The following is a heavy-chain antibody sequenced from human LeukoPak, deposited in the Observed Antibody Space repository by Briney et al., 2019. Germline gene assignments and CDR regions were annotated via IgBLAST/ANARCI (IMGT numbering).Heavy chain of an antibody. CDR1: GGSISGFY. CDR2: IYYSGST. D-gene: IGHD6-13*01. CDR3: ARLSRIAAAGSYSYHSMDV. J-gene: IGHJ6*03. Sequence: SETLSLTCAVSGGSISGFYWSWIRQPPGKGLEWIGFIYYSGSTNYNPSLKSRLSISVDTSKNQFSLKLSSVTAADTAVYCCARLSRIAAAGSYSYHSMDVWGQGTTVTVSS. V-gene: IGHV4-59*08.